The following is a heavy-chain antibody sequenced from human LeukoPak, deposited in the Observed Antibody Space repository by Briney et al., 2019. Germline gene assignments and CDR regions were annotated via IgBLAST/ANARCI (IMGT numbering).Heavy chain of an antibody. V-gene: IGHV4-59*01. Sequence: PSETLSLTCTVSGGPIGSYYWSWIRQPPGKGLEWIGYISYIGSTNYNPSLKSRVTISIDTSKNQFSLKLTSVTAADTAVYYCARDLVTVTKGFDIWGQGTMVSVSS. CDR3: ARDLVTVTKGFDI. J-gene: IGHJ3*02. D-gene: IGHD4-17*01. CDR1: GGPIGSYY. CDR2: ISYIGST.